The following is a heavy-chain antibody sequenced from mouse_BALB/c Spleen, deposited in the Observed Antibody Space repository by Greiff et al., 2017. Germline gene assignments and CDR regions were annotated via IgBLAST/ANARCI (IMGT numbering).Heavy chain of an antibody. V-gene: IGHV5-17*02. CDR1: GFTFSSFG. Sequence: EVQGVESGGGLVQPGGSRKLSCAASGFTFSSFGMHWVRQAPEKGLEWVAYISSGSSTIYYADTVKGRFTISRDNPKNTLFLQMTSLRSEDTAMYYCAREDDYDAWFAYWGQGTLVTVSA. CDR3: AREDDYDAWFAY. CDR2: ISSGSSTI. D-gene: IGHD2-4*01. J-gene: IGHJ3*01.